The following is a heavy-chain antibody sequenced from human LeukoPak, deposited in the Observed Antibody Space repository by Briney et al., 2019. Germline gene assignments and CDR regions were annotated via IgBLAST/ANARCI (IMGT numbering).Heavy chain of an antibody. D-gene: IGHD2-21*02. CDR1: GFTFSSYS. Sequence: PGGSLRLSCAASGFTFSSYSMNWVRQAPGKGLEWVSSISSSSSYIYYADSVKGRFTISRDNAKNSLYLQMNSLRAEDTAVYYCASGGGDFTHPNTWGQGTLVTVSS. V-gene: IGHV3-21*01. CDR3: ASGGGDFTHPNT. CDR2: ISSSSSYI. J-gene: IGHJ5*02.